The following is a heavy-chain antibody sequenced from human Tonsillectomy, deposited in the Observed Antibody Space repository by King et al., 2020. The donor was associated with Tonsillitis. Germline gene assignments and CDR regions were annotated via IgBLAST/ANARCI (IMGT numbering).Heavy chain of an antibody. J-gene: IGHJ3*02. D-gene: IGHD6-19*01. Sequence: QLQESGPGLVKPSETLSLTCTVSGGSISCHYWSWIRQPPGKRLEWIGYIFYSGSTNYNPSLKSPVTISVDTSKNQFSLKLSSATAADTAVYYCARAGYSSGWYDAFDIWGQGTMVTVSS. V-gene: IGHV4-59*11. CDR2: IFYSGST. CDR1: GGSISCHY. CDR3: ARAGYSSGWYDAFDI.